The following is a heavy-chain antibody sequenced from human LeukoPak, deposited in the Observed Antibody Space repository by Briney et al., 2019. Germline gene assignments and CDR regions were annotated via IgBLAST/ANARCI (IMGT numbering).Heavy chain of an antibody. D-gene: IGHD3-10*01. CDR3: ANRAQLLWFGEGGAFDV. J-gene: IGHJ3*01. V-gene: IGHV3-23*01. CDR2: ISASGGST. Sequence: PGGPLRLSCPASGFTFTSYAMSWVRQAPGKGLEWVSAISASGGSTYYADSVKGRFTISRRNSKNTLYLQMNSLRAEDTAVYYCANRAQLLWFGEGGAFDVWGQGTMVTVSS. CDR1: GFTFTSYA.